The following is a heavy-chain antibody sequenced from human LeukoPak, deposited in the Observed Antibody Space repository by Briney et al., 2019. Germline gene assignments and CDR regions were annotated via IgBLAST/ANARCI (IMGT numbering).Heavy chain of an antibody. CDR2: IYSGGST. Sequence: GGSLRLSCAASGFTVSSNYMSWVRRAPGKGLEWVSFIYSGGSTFYADSVKGRFTISRDNSKNTVYLQMNSLRAEDTAVYYCAHISSSWPDYWGQGTLVTVSS. V-gene: IGHV3-66*01. D-gene: IGHD6-13*01. CDR1: GFTVSSNY. J-gene: IGHJ4*02. CDR3: AHISSSWPDY.